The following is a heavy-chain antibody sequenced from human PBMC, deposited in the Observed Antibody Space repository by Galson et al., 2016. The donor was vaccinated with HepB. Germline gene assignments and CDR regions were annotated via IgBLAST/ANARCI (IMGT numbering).Heavy chain of an antibody. CDR1: GSSFSKYT. CDR2: ISTSSSYI. Sequence: LRLSCAASGSSFSKYTMNWVRQAPGKGLEWVSSISTSSSYISYADSLKGRFTISRDNAKNSLYLQMTSLRAEDTAVYYCARRDYYYYGIDVWGQGTTVFVSS. CDR3: ARRDYYYYGIDV. V-gene: IGHV3-21*06. J-gene: IGHJ6*02.